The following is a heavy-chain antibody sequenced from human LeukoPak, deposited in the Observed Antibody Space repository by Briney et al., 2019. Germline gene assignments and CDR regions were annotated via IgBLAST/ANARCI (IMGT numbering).Heavy chain of an antibody. CDR2: INHSGST. V-gene: IGHV4-34*01. J-gene: IGHJ4*02. CDR1: GGSFSGYY. CDR3: VRAHPHFDY. Sequence: SETLSLTCAVYGGSFSGYYWSWIRQPPGKGLEWIGEINHSGSTNYNPSLKRRVTISVDTSKNQFSLKLSSVTAADTAVYYCVRAHPHFDYWRQGTLVTVSS.